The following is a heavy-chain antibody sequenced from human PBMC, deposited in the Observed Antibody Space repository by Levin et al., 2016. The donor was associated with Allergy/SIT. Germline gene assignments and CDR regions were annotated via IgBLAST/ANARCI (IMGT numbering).Heavy chain of an antibody. J-gene: IGHJ4*02. V-gene: IGHV4-34*01. CDR3: ARRRSSSWYGY. D-gene: IGHD6-13*01. CDR1: GGSFSGYY. CDR2: INHSGST. Sequence: SQTLSLTCAVYGGSFSGYYWSWIRQPPGKGLEWIGEINHSGSTNYNPSLKSRVTISVDTSKNQFSLKLSSVTAADTAVYYCARRRSSSWYGYWGQGTLVTVLL.